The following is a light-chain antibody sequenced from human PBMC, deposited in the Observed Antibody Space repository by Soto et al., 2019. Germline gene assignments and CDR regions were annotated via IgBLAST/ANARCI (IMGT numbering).Light chain of an antibody. J-gene: IGKJ1*01. V-gene: IGKV1-39*01. Sequence: DIQMTQSPSSLSASVGDRVTNTCRASQSISSYLNWYQQKPGKAPKLLIYAASSLQSGVPSRFSGSGSGTDFTLTISSLQPEDFATYYCQQSNSTPGTFGQGTKVEIK. CDR3: QQSNSTPGT. CDR2: AAS. CDR1: QSISSY.